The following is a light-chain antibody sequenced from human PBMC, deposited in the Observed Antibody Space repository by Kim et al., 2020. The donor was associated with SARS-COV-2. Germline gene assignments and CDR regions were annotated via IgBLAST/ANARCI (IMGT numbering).Light chain of an antibody. Sequence: GTPVTISCTPSTGSIASNFVQCYQQRPRSSPTSVIYEDNQRPSGVPDRFSGSIDSSSNSASLTISGLKTEDEADYYCQSYDSSNWVFGGGTQLTVL. CDR1: TGSIASNF. J-gene: IGLJ3*02. CDR2: EDN. V-gene: IGLV6-57*01. CDR3: QSYDSSNWV.